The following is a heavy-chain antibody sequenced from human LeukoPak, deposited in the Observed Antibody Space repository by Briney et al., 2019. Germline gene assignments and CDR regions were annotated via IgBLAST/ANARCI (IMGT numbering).Heavy chain of an antibody. CDR1: GFTFSDYY. CDR3: ATTGEQQLVLNYYYGMDV. CDR2: ISSSGSTI. J-gene: IGHJ6*02. D-gene: IGHD6-13*01. V-gene: IGHV3-11*01. Sequence: GGSLRLSCAASGFTFSDYYMSWIRQAPGKGLEWVSYISSSGSTIYYADSVKVRFTISRDNAKNSLYLQMNSLRAEDTAVYYCATTGEQQLVLNYYYGMDVWGQGTTVTVSS.